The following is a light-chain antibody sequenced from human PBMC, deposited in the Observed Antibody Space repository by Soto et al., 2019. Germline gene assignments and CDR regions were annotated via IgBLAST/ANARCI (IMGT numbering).Light chain of an antibody. CDR3: ATWATNVVV. CDR2: LEGSGSY. V-gene: IGLV4-60*02. Sequence: QSVLTQSSSASASLGSSVKLTCTLSSGHSTYIIAWHQQQPGKAPRYLMKLEGSGSYNKGSGIPDRVSGSSSGADRYLTISNLQFEDEADYYCATWATNVVVFGGGTKLTVL. J-gene: IGLJ2*01. CDR1: SGHSTYI.